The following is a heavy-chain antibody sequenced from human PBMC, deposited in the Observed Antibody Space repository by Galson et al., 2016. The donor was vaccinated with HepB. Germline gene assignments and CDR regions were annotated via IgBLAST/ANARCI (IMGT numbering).Heavy chain of an antibody. D-gene: IGHD3-10*01. Sequence: SLRLSCAASGFTFSSYGMHWVRQAPGKGLEWVAVIWYDGRNKYYADSVKGRFTISRDTSKNTLYLQMNSLRAEDTAVYYCARPGHPYYYGSGSYPDYYYYGMDVWGPGTTVTVPS. CDR2: IWYDGRNK. J-gene: IGHJ6*02. CDR3: ARPGHPYYYGSGSYPDYYYYGMDV. V-gene: IGHV3-33*01. CDR1: GFTFSSYG.